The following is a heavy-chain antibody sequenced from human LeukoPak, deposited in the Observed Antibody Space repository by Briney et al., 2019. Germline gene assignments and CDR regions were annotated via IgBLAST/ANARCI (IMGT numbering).Heavy chain of an antibody. Sequence: SETLSLTCAVYGGSFSGYYWSWIRQPPGKGLEWIGEINHSGSTNYNPSLKSRVTISVDTSKNRFSLKLSSVTAADTAVYYCARDKGRIAAFFNYWGQGTLVTVSS. CDR3: ARDKGRIAAFFNY. V-gene: IGHV4-34*01. CDR1: GGSFSGYY. D-gene: IGHD6-6*01. J-gene: IGHJ4*02. CDR2: INHSGST.